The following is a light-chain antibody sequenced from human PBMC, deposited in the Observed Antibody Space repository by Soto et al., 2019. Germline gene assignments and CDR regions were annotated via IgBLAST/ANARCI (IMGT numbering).Light chain of an antibody. V-gene: IGKV1-39*01. J-gene: IGKJ1*01. CDR2: AAS. CDR3: QQSYRSPP. CDR1: QSISSY. Sequence: DIQMTQCPSSLSASVGDRVTITCRASQSISSYLNWYQQKPGKAPKLLIYAASTLQFGVPSRFSGSGSGTDFTLTISSLQPEDFATYYCQQSYRSPPFGQGTKVDI.